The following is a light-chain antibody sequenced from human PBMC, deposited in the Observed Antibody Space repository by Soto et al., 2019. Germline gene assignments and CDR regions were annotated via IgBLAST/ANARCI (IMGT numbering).Light chain of an antibody. CDR1: QSVSID. CDR2: GAY. J-gene: IGKJ4*01. CDR3: QQSNSSPPT. V-gene: IGKV3-15*01. Sequence: EIVMTQSPATLAVSPGERATLSCSASQSVSIDLAWYQQTPGQSPRLLIYGAYTRATGIPVRFRGSGSGTDFTLTISSLQPEDFATYFCQQSNSSPPTFGEGTKVDIK.